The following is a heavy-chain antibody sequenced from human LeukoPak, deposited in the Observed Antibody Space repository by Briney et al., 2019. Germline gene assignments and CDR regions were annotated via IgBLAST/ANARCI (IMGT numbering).Heavy chain of an antibody. CDR2: IYHSGST. CDR3: ARDPNDSSGYYYSY. V-gene: IGHV4-4*02. Sequence: SGTLSLTCAVSGGSVSSSNWWSWVRQPPGKGLEWIGEIYHSGSTNYNPSLKSRVTISVDKSKNQFSLKLSSVTAADTAVYYCARDPNDSSGYYYSYWGQGTLVTVSS. D-gene: IGHD3-22*01. CDR1: GGSVSSSNW. J-gene: IGHJ4*02.